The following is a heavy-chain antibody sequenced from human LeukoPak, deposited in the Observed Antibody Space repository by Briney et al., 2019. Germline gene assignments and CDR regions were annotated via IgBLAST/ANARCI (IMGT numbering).Heavy chain of an antibody. V-gene: IGHV1-69*01. CDR2: IIPIFGTA. Sequence: GSSVKVSCKASGGTFSSYAISWVRQAPGQGLEWMGGIIPIFGTANYAQKFQGRVTITADESTSTAYMELSSLRSEDTAVYYCARDGYCSRGSCYSHYYYGMDVWGQGTTVTVSS. J-gene: IGHJ6*02. CDR3: ARDGYCSRGSCYSHYYYGMDV. D-gene: IGHD2-15*01. CDR1: GGTFSSYA.